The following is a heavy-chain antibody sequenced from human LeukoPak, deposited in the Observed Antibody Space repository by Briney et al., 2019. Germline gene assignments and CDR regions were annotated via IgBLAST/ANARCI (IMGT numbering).Heavy chain of an antibody. D-gene: IGHD3-3*01. V-gene: IGHV1-46*01. Sequence: GASVKVSCKASGYTFTSYYMHWVRQAPGQGLEWMGIINPSGGSTSYAQKFQGRVTMTRDTSTSTVYMELSSLRSEDTAVYYCARASITIFGVVMSAFDIWGQGTMVTVSS. J-gene: IGHJ3*02. CDR2: INPSGGST. CDR1: GYTFTSYY. CDR3: ARASITIFGVVMSAFDI.